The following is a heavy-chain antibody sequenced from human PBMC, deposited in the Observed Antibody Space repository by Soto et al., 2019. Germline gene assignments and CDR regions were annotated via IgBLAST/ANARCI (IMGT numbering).Heavy chain of an antibody. D-gene: IGHD5-12*01. V-gene: IGHV4-59*01. Sequence: SETLSLTCTVSGGSISSYYWSWIRQPPGKGLEWIGYIYYSGSTNYNPSLKSRVTISIDTSKNQFSLKLSSVTAADAAVYYWARGRGYSGYDAFDIWGQGTMVTVSS. CDR2: IYYSGST. CDR3: ARGRGYSGYDAFDI. CDR1: GGSISSYY. J-gene: IGHJ3*02.